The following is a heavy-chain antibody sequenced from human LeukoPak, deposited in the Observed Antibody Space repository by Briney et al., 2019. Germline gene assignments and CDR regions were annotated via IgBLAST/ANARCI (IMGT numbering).Heavy chain of an antibody. CDR2: IWYDGSNK. D-gene: IGHD3-22*01. J-gene: IGHJ4*02. CDR1: GFTFSSYG. V-gene: IGHV3-33*08. Sequence: PGRSLRLSCAASGFTFSSYGMHWVRQAPGKGLEWVAVIWYDGSNKYYADSVKGRFTISRDNSKNTLYLQMNSLRAEDTAVYYCARDLLTHYYDSSGYGYWGQGTLVTVSS. CDR3: ARDLLTHYYDSSGYGY.